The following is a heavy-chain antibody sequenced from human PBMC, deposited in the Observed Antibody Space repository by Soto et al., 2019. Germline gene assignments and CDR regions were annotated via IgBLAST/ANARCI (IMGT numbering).Heavy chain of an antibody. CDR3: ARETTTYYDILTGYAYFDY. Sequence: SETLSLTCTVSGGSISSYYWSWIRRPPGKGLEWIGYIYYSGSTNYNPSLKSRVTISVDTSKNQFSLKLSSVTAADTAVYYCARETTTYYDILTGYAYFDYWGQGTLVTVSS. D-gene: IGHD3-9*01. CDR1: GGSISSYY. CDR2: IYYSGST. V-gene: IGHV4-59*01. J-gene: IGHJ4*02.